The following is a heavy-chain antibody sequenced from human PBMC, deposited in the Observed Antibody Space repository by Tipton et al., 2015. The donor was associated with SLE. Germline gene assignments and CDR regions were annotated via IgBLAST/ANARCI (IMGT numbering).Heavy chain of an antibody. CDR1: GYTFTSYD. CDR2: MNPNSGDA. CDR3: ARRWDCSGGSCQGSFGY. D-gene: IGHD2-15*01. J-gene: IGHJ4*02. Sequence: QLVQSGAEVKKPGASVKVSCKASGYTFTSYDIYWVRQATGQGLEWMGWMNPNSGDAGYALKFQGRVTMTRNISKSTAYMELSSLRSEDTAVYYCARRWDCSGGSCQGSFGYWGQGTLVTVSS. V-gene: IGHV1-8*01.